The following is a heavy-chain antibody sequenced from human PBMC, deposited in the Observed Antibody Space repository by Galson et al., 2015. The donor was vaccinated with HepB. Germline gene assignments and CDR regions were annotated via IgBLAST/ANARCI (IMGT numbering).Heavy chain of an antibody. J-gene: IGHJ3*02. CDR3: ARTRPSTVFFDI. Sequence: SVTVSCKASGYTFTSYGISWVRQAPGQGLEWMGWISAYNGNTNYAQKLQGRVTMTTDTSTSTAYMELRSLRSDDTAVYYCARTRPSTVFFDIWGQGTMVTVSS. D-gene: IGHD4-17*01. V-gene: IGHV1-18*04. CDR2: ISAYNGNT. CDR1: GYTFTSYG.